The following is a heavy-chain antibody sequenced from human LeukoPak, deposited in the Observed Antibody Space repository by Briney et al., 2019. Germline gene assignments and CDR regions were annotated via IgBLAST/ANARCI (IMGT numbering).Heavy chain of an antibody. CDR3: AKWDRSSTSCYAGGIDY. J-gene: IGHJ4*02. Sequence: GGSLRLSCAASGFTFSSYAMSWVRQAPGKGLEWVSAISGSGGSTYYADSVKGRFTISRDNSKNTLYLQMNSLRAEDTAVYYCAKWDRSSTSCYAGGIDYWGQGTLVTVSS. D-gene: IGHD2-2*01. CDR2: ISGSGGST. V-gene: IGHV3-23*01. CDR1: GFTFSSYA.